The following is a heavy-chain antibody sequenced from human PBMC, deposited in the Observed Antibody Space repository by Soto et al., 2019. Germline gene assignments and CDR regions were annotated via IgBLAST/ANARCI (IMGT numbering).Heavy chain of an antibody. V-gene: IGHV1-69*13. CDR1: GGTFSSYA. CDR2: IIPIFGTA. J-gene: IGHJ4*02. Sequence: PSVKVSCKASGGTFSSYAISWVRQAPGQGLEWMGGIIPIFGTANYAQKFQGRVTITADESTSTAYMELSSLRSEDTAVYYCARQVGATTYYFDYWGQGTLVTVSS. D-gene: IGHD1-26*01. CDR3: ARQVGATTYYFDY.